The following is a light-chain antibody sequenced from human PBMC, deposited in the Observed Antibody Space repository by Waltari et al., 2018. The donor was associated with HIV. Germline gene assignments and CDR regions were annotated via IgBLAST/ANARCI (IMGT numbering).Light chain of an antibody. J-gene: IGKJ3*01. CDR1: QDISNN. CDR3: QQLNSDPFT. Sequence: DIQLTQSPSFLSASVRDRVTITCRASQDISNNLAWYQQKPGTVPKLLIYAASSLQSGVPSRFSGSGSGTEFTLTITSLQPDDFATHYCQQLNSDPFTFGPGTKVDIK. CDR2: AAS. V-gene: IGKV1-9*01.